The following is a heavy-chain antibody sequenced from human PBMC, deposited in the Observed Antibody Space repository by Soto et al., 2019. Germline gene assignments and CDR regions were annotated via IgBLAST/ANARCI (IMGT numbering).Heavy chain of an antibody. CDR3: ARESGVRWEGRTVDP. Sequence: QVQLVQSGAEVKKPGSSVKVSCKASGGTFSSYAISWVRQAPGQGLEWMGGIIPIFGTANYAQKFQGRVTITADESTGAADRELGSQRAEDTAVYYCARESGVRWEGRTVDPCGQGTLVTVSS. CDR2: IIPIFGTA. V-gene: IGHV1-69*01. D-gene: IGHD1-26*01. CDR1: GGTFSSYA. J-gene: IGHJ5*02.